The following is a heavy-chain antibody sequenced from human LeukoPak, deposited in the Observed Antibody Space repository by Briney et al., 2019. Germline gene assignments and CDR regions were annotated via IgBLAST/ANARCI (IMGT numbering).Heavy chain of an antibody. CDR2: IYYSGST. CDR3: ASSGVGATNEIDY. J-gene: IGHJ4*02. V-gene: IGHV4-39*01. CDR1: GGSISSSSYY. D-gene: IGHD1-26*01. Sequence: SETLSLTCTVSGGSISSSSYYWGWIRQPPGKGLEWIGSIYYSGSTYYNPSLKSRVTISVDTSKNQFSLKLSSVTAADPAVYYCASSGVGATNEIDYWGQGTLVTVSS.